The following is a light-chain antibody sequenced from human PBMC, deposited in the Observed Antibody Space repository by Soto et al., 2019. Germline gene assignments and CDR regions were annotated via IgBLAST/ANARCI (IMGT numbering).Light chain of an antibody. Sequence: EIVLTQSPGTLSLSPGERATLSCRASQSVSSTYLIWYQQKPGQAPRLLIYGASSRATGVPDRFSGGGSGTDFTLTISRLEPEDFATYYCQQSYSTPRTFGRGTKVEIK. CDR1: QSVSSTY. V-gene: IGKV3-20*01. CDR2: GAS. CDR3: QQSYSTPRT. J-gene: IGKJ1*01.